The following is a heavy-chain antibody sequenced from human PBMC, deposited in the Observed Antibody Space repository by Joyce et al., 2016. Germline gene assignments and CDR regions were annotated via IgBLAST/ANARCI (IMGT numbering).Heavy chain of an antibody. CDR3: ARPRYCSGGSCLNWFDP. CDR1: GYSFTSYW. CDR2: IDPSDSYT. D-gene: IGHD2-15*01. V-gene: IGHV5-10-1*01. Sequence: EVQLVPSGAEVQKPGESLRISCKGSGYSFTSYWINWVRQMPGKGLEWMGRIDPSDSYTNYSPSFQGHVTISADKSISTAYLQGSSLKASDTAMYYCARPRYCSGGSCLNWFDPWGQGTLVTVSS. J-gene: IGHJ5*02.